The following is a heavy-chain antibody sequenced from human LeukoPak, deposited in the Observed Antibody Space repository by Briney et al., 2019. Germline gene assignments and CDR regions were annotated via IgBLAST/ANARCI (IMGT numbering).Heavy chain of an antibody. CDR1: GYTFTSYA. V-gene: IGHV1-69*13. CDR3: ARDAWQNWKSGANHYYYGLDV. J-gene: IGHJ6*02. D-gene: IGHD1-1*01. CDR2: IIPIFGIA. Sequence: SVKVSCKASGYTFTSYAMNWVRQAPGQGLEWMGGIIPIFGIANYAQKFQGRVTITADVSTGATYMELSSLRSEDTAVYYYARDAWQNWKSGANHYYYGLDVWGQGTTVTVSS.